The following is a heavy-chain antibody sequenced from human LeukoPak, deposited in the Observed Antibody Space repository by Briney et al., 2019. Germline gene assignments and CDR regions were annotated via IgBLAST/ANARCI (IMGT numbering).Heavy chain of an antibody. CDR3: ARAYGKWNDVYFYAFDL. D-gene: IGHD1-20*01. CDR2: FNWNGDNI. V-gene: IGHV3-20*04. Sequence: GGSLRLSCVGSGFNFDDYAMNWVRQAPGRGLGWISRFNWNGDNIKYADSVKDRFTISRDNAKNTLYLQMNSLRAEDTALYYCARAYGKWNDVYFYAFDLWGQGTMVTVSS. CDR1: GFNFDDYA. J-gene: IGHJ3*01.